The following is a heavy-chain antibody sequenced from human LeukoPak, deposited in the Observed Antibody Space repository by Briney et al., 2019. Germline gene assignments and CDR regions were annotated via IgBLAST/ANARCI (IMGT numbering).Heavy chain of an antibody. CDR2: IIPILGIA. J-gene: IGHJ4*02. D-gene: IGHD3-3*01. Sequence: ASVKVSCKASGYTFSSYAISWVRQAPGQGLEWMGRIIPILGIANYAQKFQGRVTITADKSTSTAYMELSSLRSEDTAVYYCATFGSGYYLDYWGQGTLVTVSS. V-gene: IGHV1-69*04. CDR3: ATFGSGYYLDY. CDR1: GYTFSSYA.